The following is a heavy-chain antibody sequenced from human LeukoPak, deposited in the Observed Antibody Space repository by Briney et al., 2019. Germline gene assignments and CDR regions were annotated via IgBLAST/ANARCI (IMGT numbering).Heavy chain of an antibody. V-gene: IGHV1-69*13. J-gene: IGHJ4*02. CDR3: ARDALKDGYNYVGY. Sequence: SVKVSCKASGGTFSSYAMSWVRQAPGQGLEWMGGIIPIFGTANYAEKFQGRVTITADESTSTAYMELSSLRSEDTAVYYCARDALKDGYNYVGYWGQGTLVTVSS. CDR2: IIPIFGTA. D-gene: IGHD5-24*01. CDR1: GGTFSSYA.